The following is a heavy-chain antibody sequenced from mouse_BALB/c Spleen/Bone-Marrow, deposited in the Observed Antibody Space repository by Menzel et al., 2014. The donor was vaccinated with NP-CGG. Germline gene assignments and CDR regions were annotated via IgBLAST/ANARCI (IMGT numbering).Heavy chain of an antibody. J-gene: IGHJ1*01. CDR1: GYSITSGYS. CDR2: IHYSGST. V-gene: IGHV3-1*02. D-gene: IGHD1-1*01. CDR3: ASSTTVVADGYFDV. Sequence: VQLKDSGPDLVNPSQSLSLTCTVTGYSITSGYSWHWIRQFPGNKLEWMGYIHYSGSTNYNPSLKSRISITRDTSKNQFFLQLNSVPTEDTATYSCASSTTVVADGYFDVWGAGTPVTVSS.